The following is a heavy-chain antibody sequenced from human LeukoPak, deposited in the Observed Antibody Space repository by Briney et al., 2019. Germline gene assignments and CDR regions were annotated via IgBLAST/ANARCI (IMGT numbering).Heavy chain of an antibody. CDR1: GGSISSYY. J-gene: IGHJ5*02. D-gene: IGHD4-17*01. CDR3: ARDYGDYANWFDP. V-gene: IGHV4-59*01. CDR2: IYYSGST. Sequence: SETLSLTCTVSGGSISSYYWSWIRQPPGKGLEWIGYIYYSGSTNYNPSLKSRVTISVDTSKNRFSLKLSSVTAADTAVYYCARDYGDYANWFDPWGQGTLVTVSS.